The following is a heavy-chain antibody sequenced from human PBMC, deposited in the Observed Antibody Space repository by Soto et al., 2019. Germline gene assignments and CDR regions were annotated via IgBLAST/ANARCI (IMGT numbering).Heavy chain of an antibody. D-gene: IGHD6-19*01. V-gene: IGHV3-21*01. Sequence: GSLRLSCAASGFTFSSYSMNWVRQAPGKGLEWVSSISSSSSYIYYADSVKGRFTISRDNAKNSLYLQMNSLRAEDTAVYYCARDIAVADAVFDYWGQGTLVTVSS. J-gene: IGHJ4*02. CDR3: ARDIAVADAVFDY. CDR2: ISSSSSYI. CDR1: GFTFSSYS.